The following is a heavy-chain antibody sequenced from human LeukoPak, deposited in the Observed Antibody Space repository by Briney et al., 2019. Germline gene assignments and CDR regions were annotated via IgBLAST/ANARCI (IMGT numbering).Heavy chain of an antibody. CDR1: SGSISDYY. D-gene: IGHD6-19*01. Sequence: SETLSLTYTVSSGSISDYYWSWIRQPPGKGLELIGYISDSGRTNHDPSLNSRVTISVDTSKNQFSLKLTSVTAADTAVYYCARGSHISGYKYYFDYWGQGTLVTVSS. CDR2: ISDSGRT. V-gene: IGHV4-59*01. J-gene: IGHJ4*02. CDR3: ARGSHISGYKYYFDY.